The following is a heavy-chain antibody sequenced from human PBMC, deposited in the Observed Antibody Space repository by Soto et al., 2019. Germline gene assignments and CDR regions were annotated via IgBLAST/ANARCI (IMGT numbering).Heavy chain of an antibody. CDR3: ARVTGTYYHFDY. V-gene: IGHV3-74*01. Sequence: GGSLRLSCAASGFTFNYYWMHWVRQAPGKGLVWVSRINTDGSSTTYADSVKGRFTISRDNAKNTLYLQMNSLRAEDTAVYYCARVTGTYYHFDYWGQGTLVTVSS. J-gene: IGHJ4*02. CDR2: INTDGSST. D-gene: IGHD1-26*01. CDR1: GFTFNYYW.